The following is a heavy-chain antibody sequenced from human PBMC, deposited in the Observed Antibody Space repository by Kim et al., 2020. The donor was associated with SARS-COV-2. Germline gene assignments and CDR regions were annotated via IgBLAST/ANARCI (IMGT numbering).Heavy chain of an antibody. D-gene: IGHD3-22*01. Sequence: TNYNPSLGSRVSISIDTSKNQFSLHLTSVTAADTAMYYCARRDSNGYYSPWGQGTLVTVSS. CDR2: T. CDR3: ARRDSNGYYSP. J-gene: IGHJ5*02. V-gene: IGHV4-61*07.